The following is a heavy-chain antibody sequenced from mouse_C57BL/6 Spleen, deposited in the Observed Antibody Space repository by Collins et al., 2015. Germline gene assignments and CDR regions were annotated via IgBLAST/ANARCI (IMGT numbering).Heavy chain of an antibody. J-gene: IGHJ2*01. Sequence: QVQLQQSGAELVRPGTSVKVSCKASGYAFTNYLIEWVKQRPGQGLEWIGVINPGSGGTNYNEKFKGKATLTADKSSSTAYMQLSSLTSDDSAVYFCARYDGYLYYLDYWGQGTTLTVSS. CDR2: INPGSGGT. D-gene: IGHD2-3*01. V-gene: IGHV1-54*01. CDR3: ARYDGYLYYLDY. CDR1: GYAFTNYL.